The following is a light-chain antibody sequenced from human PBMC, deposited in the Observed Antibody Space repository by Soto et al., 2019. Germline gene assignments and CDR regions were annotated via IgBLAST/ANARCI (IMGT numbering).Light chain of an antibody. CDR3: YQYCGSPRT. CDR2: GAS. V-gene: IGKV3-20*01. Sequence: EIVLTQSPGTLSLSPGERATLSCRASQSVSSNSVSWYQQKPGQAPRLPIYGASNRVTGIPDRFTGSGSGTEFTFPVPGLEPEDFAVYRCYQYCGSPRTFGQGTKREIK. CDR1: QSVSSNS. J-gene: IGKJ2*01.